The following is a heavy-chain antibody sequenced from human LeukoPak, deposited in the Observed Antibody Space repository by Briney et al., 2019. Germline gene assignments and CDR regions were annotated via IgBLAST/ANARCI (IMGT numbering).Heavy chain of an antibody. D-gene: IGHD2-21*02. CDR1: GFTFSDHR. CDR2: ITSSSSTI. V-gene: IGHV3-48*01. CDR3: AKLGQVVVTASFDY. J-gene: IGHJ4*02. Sequence: GGSLRLSCAASGFTFSDHRMSWVRQAPGKGLEWISYITSSSSTIYYTDSVKGRFTISRDNSKNTLYLQMNSLRAEDTAVYYCAKLGQVVVTASFDYWGQGTLVTVSS.